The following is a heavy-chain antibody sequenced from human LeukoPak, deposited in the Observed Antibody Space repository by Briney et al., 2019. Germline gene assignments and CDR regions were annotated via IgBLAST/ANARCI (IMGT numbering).Heavy chain of an antibody. Sequence: PSETLSLTCTVSGGSISSYYWSWMRQPPGKGLEWIGYIYYSGTTNFNPSLKSRVTISVDTSKNQFSLKLSSVTAADTAVYYCARLYRGGGLAGSLGVYYYYYYMDVWGKGTTVTVSS. CDR2: IYYSGTT. CDR3: ARLYRGGGLAGSLGVYYYYYYMDV. V-gene: IGHV4-59*01. J-gene: IGHJ6*03. CDR1: GGSISSYY. D-gene: IGHD1-20*01.